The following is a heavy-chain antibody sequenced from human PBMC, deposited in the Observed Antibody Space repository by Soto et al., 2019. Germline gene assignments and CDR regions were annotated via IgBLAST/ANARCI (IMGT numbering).Heavy chain of an antibody. D-gene: IGHD3-10*01. Sequence: SETLSLTCTVSGGSISSSSYYWGWIRQPPGKGLEWIGSIYYSGSTYYNPSLKSRVTISVDTSKNQFSLKLSSVTAADTAVYYCARSRVDYYGFSGFDYWGQGTLVTVSS. CDR3: ARSRVDYYGFSGFDY. V-gene: IGHV4-39*07. CDR2: IYYSGST. J-gene: IGHJ4*02. CDR1: GGSISSSSYY.